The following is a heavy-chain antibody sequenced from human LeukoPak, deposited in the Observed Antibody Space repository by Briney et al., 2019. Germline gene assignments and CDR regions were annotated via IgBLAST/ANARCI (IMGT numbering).Heavy chain of an antibody. Sequence: GGSLRLSCAASGFTVSSNYMSWVRQAPGKGLEWVSVIYSGGSTYYADSVKGRFTISRDNSKNTLYLQMNSLRAEDTAVYYCARNLAAHGYYYYYGMDVWGQGTTVTVSS. CDR3: ARNLAAHGYYYYYGMDV. V-gene: IGHV3-53*01. J-gene: IGHJ6*02. CDR1: GFTVSSNY. D-gene: IGHD6-6*01. CDR2: IYSGGST.